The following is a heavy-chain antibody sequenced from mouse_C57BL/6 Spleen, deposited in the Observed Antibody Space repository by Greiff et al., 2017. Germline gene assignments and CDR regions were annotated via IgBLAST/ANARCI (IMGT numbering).Heavy chain of an antibody. V-gene: IGHV14-3*01. CDR3: ASPYDYDPHYYAMDY. CDR1: GFNIKNTY. J-gene: IGHJ4*01. D-gene: IGHD2-4*01. Sequence: VQLQQSVAELVRPGASVKLSCTASGFNIKNTYMHWVKQRPEPGLEWIGRIDPANGNTKYAPKFQGKATITADTSSTTAYLQLSSLTSEDTAIYYCASPYDYDPHYYAMDYWGQGTSVTVSS. CDR2: IDPANGNT.